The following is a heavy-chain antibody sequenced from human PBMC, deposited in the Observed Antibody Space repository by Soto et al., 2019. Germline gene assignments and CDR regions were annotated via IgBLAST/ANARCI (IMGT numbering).Heavy chain of an antibody. CDR2: INSDRGNT. Sequence: QVQLVQSGAEVKKPGASVKVSCEASGYIFTTYAIHWVRQAPGQRLEWMGCINSDRGNTKYSQRFQCRVTITRDTSASTAYMDLSSLRSEDTAVYYCARHNWNYILDSWGQGTLVTVSS. V-gene: IGHV1-3*01. J-gene: IGHJ4*02. D-gene: IGHD1-7*01. CDR1: GYIFTTYA. CDR3: ARHNWNYILDS.